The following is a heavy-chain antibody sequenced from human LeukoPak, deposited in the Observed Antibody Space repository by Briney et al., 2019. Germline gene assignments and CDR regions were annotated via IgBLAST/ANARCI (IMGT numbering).Heavy chain of an antibody. V-gene: IGHV4-30-2*01. CDR1: GGSISSGGYP. CDR3: ARADPNRYSGSYYSYYFDY. D-gene: IGHD1-26*01. J-gene: IGHJ4*02. CDR2: IYHSGST. Sequence: SQTLSLTCAVSGGSISSGGYPWSWIRQPPGKGLEWIGYIYHSGSTYYNPSLKSRVTISVDRSKNQFSLKLSSVTAADTAVYYCARADPNRYSGSYYSYYFDYWGQGTLVTVSS.